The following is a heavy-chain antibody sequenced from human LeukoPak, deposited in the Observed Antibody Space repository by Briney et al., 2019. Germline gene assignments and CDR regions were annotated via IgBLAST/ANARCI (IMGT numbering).Heavy chain of an antibody. CDR2: FDPEDGET. J-gene: IGHJ3*02. Sequence: ASVKVSCKVSGYTLTELSMHWVRQAPGKGLEWMGGFDPEDGETIYAQKFQGRVTMTEDTSTDTAYVELSSLRSEDTAVYYCATDSLPRITMTRGAFDIWGQGTMVTVSS. CDR3: ATDSLPRITMTRGAFDI. CDR1: GYTLTELS. V-gene: IGHV1-24*01. D-gene: IGHD3-22*01.